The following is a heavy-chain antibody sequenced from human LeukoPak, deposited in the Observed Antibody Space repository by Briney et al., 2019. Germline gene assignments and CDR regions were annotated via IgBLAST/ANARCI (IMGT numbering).Heavy chain of an antibody. CDR2: IKQDGSEK. CDR1: GFTFSSYW. CDR3: ARVGDTASVFYYYYYMDV. D-gene: IGHD5-18*01. J-gene: IGHJ6*03. V-gene: IGHV3-7*01. Sequence: GGSLRLSCAASGFTFSSYWMSWVRQAPGKGLEWVANIKQDGSEKYYVDSVKGRFTISRDNAKNSLYLQMNSLRAEDTAVYYCARVGDTASVFYYYYYMDVWGKGTTVTVSS.